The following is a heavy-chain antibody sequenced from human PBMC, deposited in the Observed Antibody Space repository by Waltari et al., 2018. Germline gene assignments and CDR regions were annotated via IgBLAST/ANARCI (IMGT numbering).Heavy chain of an antibody. D-gene: IGHD4-4*01. J-gene: IGHJ6*02. V-gene: IGHV3-23*01. Sequence: EVQLLESGGGLVQPGGSLRLSCAASGFTFSSYAMSWVRQAPGKGLEWVSAISGSGGSTYYADSVKGRFTISRDDSKNTLYLQMNSLKTEDTAVYYCTTVSTVNYYYYGMDVWGQGTTVTVSS. CDR3: TTVSTVNYYYYGMDV. CDR2: ISGSGGST. CDR1: GFTFSSYA.